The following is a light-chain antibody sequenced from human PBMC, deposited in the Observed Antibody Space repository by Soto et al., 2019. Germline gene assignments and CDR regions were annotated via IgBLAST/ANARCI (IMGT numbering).Light chain of an antibody. CDR2: GAS. J-gene: IGKJ5*01. CDR3: QQYGSSPLIT. CDR1: QSVSSSY. Sequence: EIVLTQSPGTLSLSPGERATLSCRASQSVSSSYLAWYQQKPGQAPRLLIYGASSRATGIPDRFSGSGSGTYFTLTISRLEPEDFAVYYCQQYGSSPLITLGQGKRLEIK. V-gene: IGKV3-20*01.